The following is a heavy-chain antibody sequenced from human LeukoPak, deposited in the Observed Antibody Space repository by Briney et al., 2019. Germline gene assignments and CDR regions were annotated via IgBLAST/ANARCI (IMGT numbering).Heavy chain of an antibody. V-gene: IGHV1-46*01. J-gene: IGHJ6*02. CDR2: INLSGGST. CDR3: ARGGTYYYYGMDV. Sequence: ASVKVSCKASGYTFTNYYVHWVRQAPGQGLEWMGMINLSGGSTNYAQKFQGGVTMTRDTSTTTVYMELSSLRSEDTAIYYCARGGTYYYYGMDVWGQGTTVTVSS. D-gene: IGHD1-26*01. CDR1: GYTFTNYY.